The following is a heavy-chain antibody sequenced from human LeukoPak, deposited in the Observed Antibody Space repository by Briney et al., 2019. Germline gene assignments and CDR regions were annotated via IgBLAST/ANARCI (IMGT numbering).Heavy chain of an antibody. CDR1: GGSISSGGYY. CDR3: ARERGYYYDSSGYYFDY. Sequence: SQTLSLTCTVSGGSISSGGYYWSWIRQHPGKGLEWIGYIYYSGSTYYNPSLKSRVTISVDTSKNQFSLKLSSVTAADTAVYYCARERGYYYDSSGYYFDYWGQGTLVTVSS. V-gene: IGHV4-31*03. D-gene: IGHD3-22*01. J-gene: IGHJ4*02. CDR2: IYYSGST.